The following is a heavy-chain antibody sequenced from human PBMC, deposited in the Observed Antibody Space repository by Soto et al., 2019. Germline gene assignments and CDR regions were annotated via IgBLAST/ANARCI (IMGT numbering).Heavy chain of an antibody. V-gene: IGHV4-31*03. CDR1: GGSISSGGYY. J-gene: IGHJ4*02. Sequence: SETLSLTCTVSGGSISSGGYYWSWIRQHPGKGLEWIGYIYYSGSTYYNPSLKSRVTISVDTSKNQFSLKLSSVTAADTAVYYWAGFQEVAGDYWGQGTLVTVSS. CDR3: AGFQEVAGDY. CDR2: IYYSGST.